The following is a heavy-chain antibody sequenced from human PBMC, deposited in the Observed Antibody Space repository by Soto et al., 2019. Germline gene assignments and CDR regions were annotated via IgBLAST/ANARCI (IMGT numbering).Heavy chain of an antibody. V-gene: IGHV3-9*01. D-gene: IGHD3-16*01. J-gene: IGHJ6*02. CDR3: AKGIMLGGGVDSYGMDV. CDR1: GFIFDEYA. CDR2: ISWNSGTT. Sequence: EMQLVESGGGLVQPGRSLRLSCAASGFIFDEYAMYWVRQAPGKGLEWVSGISWNSGTTGYADSVKGRFTISRDNAKNSLDLHMNSLRVEDTALYYCAKGIMLGGGVDSYGMDVWGQGTTVTVSS.